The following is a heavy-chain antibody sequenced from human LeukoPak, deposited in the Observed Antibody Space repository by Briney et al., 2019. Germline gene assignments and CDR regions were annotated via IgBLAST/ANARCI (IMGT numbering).Heavy chain of an antibody. CDR3: ARGPYSYDSSGAFDI. CDR2: ISSSGST. J-gene: IGHJ3*02. D-gene: IGHD3-22*01. V-gene: IGHV4-61*02. Sequence: SETLSLTCTVSGDSFSSGDYYWSWIRQPAGKGLGWIGRISSSGSTNYNPSLKSRVTISVDTSKNQFSLKLSSVTAADTAVYFCARGPYSYDSSGAFDIWGQGTMVTVSS. CDR1: GDSFSSGDYY.